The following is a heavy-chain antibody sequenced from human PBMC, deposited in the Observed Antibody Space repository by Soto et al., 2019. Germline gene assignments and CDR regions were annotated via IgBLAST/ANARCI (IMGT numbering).Heavy chain of an antibody. J-gene: IGHJ5*02. CDR3: ARHPSDFWFDP. D-gene: IGHD2-21*02. CDR2: INHSGST. CDR1: GGSFSGYY. Sequence: SETLSLTCAVYGGSFSGYYWTWIRQPPGTGLEWIGEINHSGSTYYNPSLKSRVTVSVDTSKNQFSLKLSSVTAADTAVYYCARHPSDFWFDPWGQGTLVTVS. V-gene: IGHV4-34*01.